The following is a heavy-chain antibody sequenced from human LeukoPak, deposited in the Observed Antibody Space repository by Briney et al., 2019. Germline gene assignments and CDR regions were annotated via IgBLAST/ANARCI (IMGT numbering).Heavy chain of an antibody. Sequence: SETLSLTCAVSGYSISSGYYWGWIRQPPGRGLEWIGRINHSGSTYYNPSLKSRVTISVDTSKNQFSLKLSSVTAADTAVYYCAREYDSSGYYPSDAFDIWGQGTMVTVPS. J-gene: IGHJ3*02. CDR2: INHSGST. CDR3: AREYDSSGYYPSDAFDI. V-gene: IGHV4-38-2*02. D-gene: IGHD3-22*01. CDR1: GYSISSGYY.